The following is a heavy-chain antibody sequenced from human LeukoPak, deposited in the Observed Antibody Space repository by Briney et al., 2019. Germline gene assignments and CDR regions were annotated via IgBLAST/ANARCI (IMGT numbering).Heavy chain of an antibody. J-gene: IGHJ5*02. CDR2: IYTSGST. Sequence: SETLSLTCTVSGGSISGGSYYWSWIRQPAGKGLEWIGRIYTSGSTNYNPSLKSRVTISVDTSKNQFSLKLSSVTAADTAVYYCASSRYGDWFDPWGQGTLVTVSS. CDR3: ASSRYGDWFDP. V-gene: IGHV4-61*02. CDR1: GGSISGGSYY. D-gene: IGHD3-10*01.